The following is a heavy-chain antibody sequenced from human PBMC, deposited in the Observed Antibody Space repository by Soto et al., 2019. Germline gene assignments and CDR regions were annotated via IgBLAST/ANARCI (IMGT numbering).Heavy chain of an antibody. CDR1: GGSISSGGYY. CDR3: TRENYDSSGYPFSTFFDY. Sequence: SETLSLTCTVSGGSISSGGYYWSWIRQHPGKGLEWIGYIYYSGSTYYNPSLKSRVTISVDTSKNQFSLKLSSVTAADTAVYYCTRENYDSSGYPFSTFFDYWGQGTLVTVSS. D-gene: IGHD3-22*01. CDR2: IYYSGST. V-gene: IGHV4-31*03. J-gene: IGHJ4*02.